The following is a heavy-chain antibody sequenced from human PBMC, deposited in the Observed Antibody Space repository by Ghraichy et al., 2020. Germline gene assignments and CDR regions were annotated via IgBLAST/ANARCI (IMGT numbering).Heavy chain of an antibody. Sequence: GGSLRLSCAASGFTFSSYWMSWVRQAPGKGLEWVANIKQDGSEKYYVDSVKGRFTISRDNAKNSLYLQMNSLRAEDTAVYYCASLYGSGSYYTAYYYYGMDVWGQGTTVTVSS. CDR2: IKQDGSEK. CDR3: ASLYGSGSYYTAYYYYGMDV. CDR1: GFTFSSYW. V-gene: IGHV3-7*03. J-gene: IGHJ6*02. D-gene: IGHD3-10*01.